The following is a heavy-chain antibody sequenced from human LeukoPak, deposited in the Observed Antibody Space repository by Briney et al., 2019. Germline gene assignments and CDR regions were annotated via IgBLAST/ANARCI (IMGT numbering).Heavy chain of an antibody. CDR1: GFTFSSYS. CDR3: ARGGYCSGGSCRWFDP. J-gene: IGHJ5*02. CDR2: ISSSSSYI. D-gene: IGHD2-15*01. Sequence: GGSLRLSCAASGFTFSSYSMNWVRQAPGKGLEWVSSISSSSSYIYYADSVKGRFTISRDNAKNSLYLQMNSLRAEDTAVYYCARGGYCSGGSCRWFDPWGQGTLVTVSS. V-gene: IGHV3-21*01.